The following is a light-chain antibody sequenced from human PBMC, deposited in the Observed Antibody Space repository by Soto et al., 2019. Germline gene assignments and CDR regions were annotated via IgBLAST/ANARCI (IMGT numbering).Light chain of an antibody. V-gene: IGLV2-8*01. J-gene: IGLJ2*01. CDR2: EVS. Sequence: QSALPQPPSASGSPGESVTISCTGTSSDIGGYNYVSWYQQYPGKAPKVMIHEVSKRPSGVPDRFSGSKSGNTASLTVSGLQAEDEADYYCSSYAGSNVLVFGGGTQLTVL. CDR1: SSDIGGYNY. CDR3: SSYAGSNVLV.